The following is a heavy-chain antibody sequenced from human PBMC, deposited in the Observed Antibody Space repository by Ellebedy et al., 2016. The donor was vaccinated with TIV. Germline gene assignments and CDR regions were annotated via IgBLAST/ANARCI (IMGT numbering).Heavy chain of an antibody. CDR3: AKDIDSGSYYLDASDV. CDR1: GFTFSTYG. Sequence: PGGSLRLSCEASGFTFSTYGMHWVRQAPGKGLEWVAFISTEGSTRYNTDSVKGRFTISRDNSKNTLYLQMDSLRAEDTAVYYCAKDIDSGSYYLDASDVWGQGTKVTVSS. J-gene: IGHJ3*01. D-gene: IGHD1-26*01. CDR2: ISTEGSTR. V-gene: IGHV3-30*18.